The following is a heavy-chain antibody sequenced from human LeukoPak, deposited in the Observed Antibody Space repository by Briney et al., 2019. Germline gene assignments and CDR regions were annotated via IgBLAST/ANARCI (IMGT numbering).Heavy chain of an antibody. V-gene: IGHV4-59*08. CDR3: ARSHGYSSSWSLGYHDYYYYMDV. CDR2: IYYSGST. Sequence: PSETLSFTCTVSGGSVSSDYWSWIRQPPGKGLEWIGYIYYSGSTNYNPSLKSRVTISVDTSKNQFSLKLSSVTAADTAVYYCARSHGYSSSWSLGYHDYYYYMDVWGKGTTVTVSS. CDR1: GGSVSSDY. D-gene: IGHD6-13*01. J-gene: IGHJ6*03.